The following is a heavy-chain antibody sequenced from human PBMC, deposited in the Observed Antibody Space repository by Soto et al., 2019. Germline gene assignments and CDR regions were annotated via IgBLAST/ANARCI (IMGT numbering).Heavy chain of an antibody. CDR1: GGSISSYY. CDR2: IYYSGST. V-gene: IGHV4-59*01. Sequence: PSETLSLTCTVSGGSISSYYWSWIRQPPGKGLEWIGYIYYSGSTNYNPSLKSRVTISVDTSKNQFSLKLSSVTAADTAVYYCARELTTTNYYYFGMDVWGQGTTVTVSS. CDR3: ARELTTTNYYYFGMDV. J-gene: IGHJ6*02. D-gene: IGHD4-17*01.